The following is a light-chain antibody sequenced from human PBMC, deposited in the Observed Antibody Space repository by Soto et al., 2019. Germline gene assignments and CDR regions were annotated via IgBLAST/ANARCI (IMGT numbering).Light chain of an antibody. CDR1: QSVSSY. CDR2: DAS. Sequence: EIVLTQSPATLSLSPGERATLSCRASQSVSSYLAWYQQKPGQAPRLLIYDASNRATGIPARFSGSGSGTDYTLTISSLAPEDFAVYYCQQRSNWPPRITLGQGTRLEMK. J-gene: IGKJ5*01. CDR3: QQRSNWPPRIT. V-gene: IGKV3-11*01.